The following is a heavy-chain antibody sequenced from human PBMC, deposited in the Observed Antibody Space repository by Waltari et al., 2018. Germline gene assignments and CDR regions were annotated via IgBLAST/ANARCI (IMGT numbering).Heavy chain of an antibody. V-gene: IGHV4-38-2*01. CDR1: GYSISSGYY. CDR2: IYHSGST. CDR3: ARHVYTTLDY. D-gene: IGHD3-16*01. Sequence: SGYSISSGYYWGWIRQPPGKGLEWIGSIYHSGSTYYNPSLKSRVTISVDTSKNQFSLKLSSVTAADTAVYYCARHVYTTLDYWGQGTLVTVSS. J-gene: IGHJ4*02.